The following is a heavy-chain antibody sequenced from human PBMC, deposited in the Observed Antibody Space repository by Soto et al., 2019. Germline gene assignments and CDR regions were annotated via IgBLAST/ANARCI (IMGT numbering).Heavy chain of an antibody. CDR2: INHSGST. D-gene: IGHD2-15*01. V-gene: IGHV4-34*01. CDR3: ARGLEEYCSGGSSYREYYFDY. CDR1: GGSFSGYY. J-gene: IGHJ4*02. Sequence: SETLSLTCAVCGGSFSGYYWSWIRQPPGKGLEWIGEINHSGSTNYNPSLKSRVTISVDTSKNQFSLKLSSVTAADTAVYYCARGLEEYCSGGSSYREYYFDYWGQGTLVTVSS.